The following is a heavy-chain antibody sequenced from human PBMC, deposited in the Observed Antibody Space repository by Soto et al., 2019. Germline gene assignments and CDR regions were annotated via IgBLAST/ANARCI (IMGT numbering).Heavy chain of an antibody. V-gene: IGHV3-30*18. J-gene: IGHJ6*02. CDR2: ISYDGSNK. CDR3: AKYTDYHSPLRALYYYGMDV. CDR1: GFTFSSYG. D-gene: IGHD4-17*01. Sequence: GGSLRLSCAASGFTFSSYGMHWVRQAPGKGLEWVAVISYDGSNKYYVDSVKGRFTISRDNSKNTLYLQMNSLRAEDTALYYCAKYTDYHSPLRALYYYGMDVWGQGTTVTVSS.